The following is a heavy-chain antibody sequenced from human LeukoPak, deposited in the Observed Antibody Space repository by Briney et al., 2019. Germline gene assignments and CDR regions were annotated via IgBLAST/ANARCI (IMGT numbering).Heavy chain of an antibody. Sequence: MASETLSLTCTVSGGSISSGSYYWSWIRQPPGKGLEWIGEINHSGSTNYNPSLKSRVTISVDTSKNQFSLKLSSVTAADTAFYYCASQGHHGKIVGTTLSYFYMDVWGKGSTVTVSS. V-gene: IGHV4-39*07. D-gene: IGHD1-26*01. CDR2: INHSGST. J-gene: IGHJ6*03. CDR3: ASQGHHGKIVGTTLSYFYMDV. CDR1: GGSISSGSYY.